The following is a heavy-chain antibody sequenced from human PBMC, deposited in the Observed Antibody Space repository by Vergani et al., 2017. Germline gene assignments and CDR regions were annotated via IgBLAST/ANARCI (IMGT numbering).Heavy chain of an antibody. Sequence: QVQLVQSGAEVKKPGASVKVSCKASGYTFTTYAMHWVRQAPGQRLEWMGWINAGNGNTKYSQKFQGRVTITRDTSASTAYMELSSLRSEDTAVYYCARGGFYDYFSWSYRLRGRYYFDYWGQGTLVTVSS. CDR1: GYTFTTYA. D-gene: IGHD3-16*02. V-gene: IGHV1-3*01. CDR3: ARGGFYDYFSWSYRLRGRYYFDY. J-gene: IGHJ4*02. CDR2: INAGNGNT.